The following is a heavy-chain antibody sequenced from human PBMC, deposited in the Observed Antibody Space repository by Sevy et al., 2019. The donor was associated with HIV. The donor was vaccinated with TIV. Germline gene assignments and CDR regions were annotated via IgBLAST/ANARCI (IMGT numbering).Heavy chain of an antibody. CDR1: GFTFSNYA. Sequence: GGFLRLSCAASGFTFSNYAMSWVRQAPGKGLEWVSAISGSGGRIYYADSVKGRFTISRDNSKNTLYLQMNSLRAEDTAVYYCATEGLSGYDAPFAYWGQGTLVTVSS. D-gene: IGHD5-12*01. CDR3: ATEGLSGYDAPFAY. V-gene: IGHV3-23*01. CDR2: ISGSGGRI. J-gene: IGHJ4*02.